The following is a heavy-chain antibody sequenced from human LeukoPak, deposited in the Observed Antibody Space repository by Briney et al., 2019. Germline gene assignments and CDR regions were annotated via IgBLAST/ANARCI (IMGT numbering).Heavy chain of an antibody. Sequence: GGSLRLSCAASGFTFSSYGIHWVRQAPGKWREWVAVIGYDGSYKYYADSVKGRFTISRDKSKNTLSLQMTSLRPEDTAVYYCAKRATDDALDIWGRGTMVTVSS. CDR2: IGYDGSYK. V-gene: IGHV3-30*02. CDR1: GFTFSSYG. J-gene: IGHJ3*02. CDR3: AKRATDDALDI. D-gene: IGHD5-12*01.